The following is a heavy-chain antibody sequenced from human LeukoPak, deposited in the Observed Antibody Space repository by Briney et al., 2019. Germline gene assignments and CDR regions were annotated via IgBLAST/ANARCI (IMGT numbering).Heavy chain of an antibody. CDR2: ISYDGSNK. Sequence: GRSLRLSCAASGFTFSSYAMHWVRQAPGKGLEWVAVISYDGSNKYYADSVKGRFTIPRDNSKNTLYLQMNSLRAEDTAVYYCARGPPPYYGMDVWGQGTTVTVSS. J-gene: IGHJ6*02. CDR1: GFTFSSYA. V-gene: IGHV3-30*04. CDR3: ARGPPPYYGMDV.